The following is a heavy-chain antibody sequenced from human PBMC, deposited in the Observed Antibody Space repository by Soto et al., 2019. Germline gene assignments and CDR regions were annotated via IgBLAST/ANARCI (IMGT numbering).Heavy chain of an antibody. CDR2: INPNSGGT. CDR1: GYTFTGYY. V-gene: IGHV1-2*04. D-gene: IGHD3-10*01. J-gene: IGHJ6*02. Sequence: QVQLVQSGAEVKKPGASVKVSCKASGYTFTGYYMHWVRQAPGQGLEWMGWINPNSGGTNYAQKFQGWVTMTRDTXXSTAYMELSRLRSDDTAGYYCARGKTGLGESNPDVWGQGTTVTVSS. CDR3: ARGKTGLGESNPDV.